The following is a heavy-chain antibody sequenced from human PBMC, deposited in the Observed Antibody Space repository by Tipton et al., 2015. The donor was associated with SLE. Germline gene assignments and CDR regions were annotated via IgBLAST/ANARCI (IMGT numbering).Heavy chain of an antibody. CDR2: LYSDGDT. CDR3: AKFAGTHFMP. Sequence: SLRLSCEASGFSFSNYGMHWVRQAPGKGLEWVSVLYSDGDTYYVGSVKGRFSISRDNSKNTLYLQMNSLRAADTAVYYCAKFAGTHFMPWGQGTLVTVSS. V-gene: IGHV3-NL1*01. D-gene: IGHD1-1*01. J-gene: IGHJ5*02. CDR1: GFSFSNYG.